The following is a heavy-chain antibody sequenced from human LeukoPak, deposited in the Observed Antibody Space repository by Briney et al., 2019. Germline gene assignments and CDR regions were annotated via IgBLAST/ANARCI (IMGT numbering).Heavy chain of an antibody. D-gene: IGHD3-3*01. CDR1: GFTFSSYG. CDR2: IWYDGSNK. Sequence: QPGRSLRLSCAASGFTFSSYGMHWVRQAPGKGLEWVAVIWYDGSNKYYADSVKGRFTISRDNSKNTLYLQMNSLRAEDTAVYYCARDSELLEWLPDSDLWGQGTLVTVSS. V-gene: IGHV3-33*01. J-gene: IGHJ5*02. CDR3: ARDSELLEWLPDSDL.